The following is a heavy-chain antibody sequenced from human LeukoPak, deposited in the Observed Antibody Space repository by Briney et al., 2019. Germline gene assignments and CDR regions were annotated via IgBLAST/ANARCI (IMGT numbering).Heavy chain of an antibody. J-gene: IGHJ4*02. CDR3: ARAAEAVAGIDY. CDR1: GYTFTSYY. Sequence: ASVKVSCKASGYTFTSYYMHWVRQAPGQGLEWMGIINPGGGSTSYAQKFQGRVTMTRDMSTSTVYMVLSSLRSEDTAVYYCARAAEAVAGIDYWGQGTLVTVSS. CDR2: INPGGGST. D-gene: IGHD6-19*01. V-gene: IGHV1-46*01.